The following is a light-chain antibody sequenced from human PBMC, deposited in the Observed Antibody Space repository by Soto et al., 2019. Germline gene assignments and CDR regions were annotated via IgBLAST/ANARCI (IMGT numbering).Light chain of an antibody. CDR1: QGISNY. J-gene: IGKJ2*01. V-gene: IGKV1-27*01. CDR2: AAS. Sequence: DIQMTQSPSSLSASVGDRVTITCRASQGISNYLAGYQQKPGKVPKLLIYAASTLQSGVPSRFSGSGSGTDFTLTISSLQPEDVATYYCQKYNSAPMYTFGQGTKLEIK. CDR3: QKYNSAPMYT.